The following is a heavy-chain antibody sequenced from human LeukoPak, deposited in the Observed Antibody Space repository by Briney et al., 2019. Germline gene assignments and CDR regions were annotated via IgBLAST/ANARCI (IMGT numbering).Heavy chain of an antibody. CDR3: ARAIAAAGMARGFDP. D-gene: IGHD6-13*01. CDR1: GGTFSSYA. CDR2: IIPIFGTA. J-gene: IGHJ5*02. V-gene: IGHV1-69*05. Sequence: ASMKVSCKASGGTFSSYAISWVRQAPGQGLEWMGGIIPIFGTANYAQKFQGRVTITTDESTSTAYMELSSLRSEDTAVYYCARAIAAAGMARGFDPWGQGTLVTVSS.